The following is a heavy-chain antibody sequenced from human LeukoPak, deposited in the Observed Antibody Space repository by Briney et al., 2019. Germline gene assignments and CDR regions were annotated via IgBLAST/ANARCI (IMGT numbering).Heavy chain of an antibody. D-gene: IGHD1-26*01. CDR2: IIPIFGTA. V-gene: IGHV1-69*06. Sequence: ASVKVSCKASGYTFTSYDINWVRQAPGQGLEWMGGIIPIFGTANYAQKFQGRVTITADKSTSTAYMELSSLRSEDTAVYYCARGRTGGSRAPPDYWGQGTLVTVSS. J-gene: IGHJ4*02. CDR3: ARGRTGGSRAPPDY. CDR1: GYTFTSYD.